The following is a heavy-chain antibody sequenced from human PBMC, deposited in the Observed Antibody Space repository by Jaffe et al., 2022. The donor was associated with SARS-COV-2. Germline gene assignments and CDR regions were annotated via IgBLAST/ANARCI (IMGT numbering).Heavy chain of an antibody. CDR1: GFTFSSYW. Sequence: EVQLVESGGGLVQPGGSLRLSCAASGFTFSSYWMSWVRQAPGKGLEWVANIKQDGSEKYYVDSVKGRFTISRDNAKNSLYLQMNSLRAEDTAVYYCARDEGSSGWYGPGVYWYFDLWGRGTLVTVSS. CDR3: ARDEGSSGWYGPGVYWYFDL. V-gene: IGHV3-7*01. D-gene: IGHD6-19*01. J-gene: IGHJ2*01. CDR2: IKQDGSEK.